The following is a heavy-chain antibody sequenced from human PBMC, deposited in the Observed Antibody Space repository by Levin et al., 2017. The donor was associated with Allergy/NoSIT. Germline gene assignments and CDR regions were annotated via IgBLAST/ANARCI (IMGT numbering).Heavy chain of an antibody. CDR3: ARGHNWKGGTFDY. J-gene: IGHJ4*02. CDR1: GFTFSSYS. V-gene: IGHV3-21*01. D-gene: IGHD1-20*01. CDR2: ISSSSSYI. Sequence: GESLKISCAASGFTFSSYSMNWVRQAPGKGLEWVSSISSSSSYIYYADSVKGRFTISRDNAKNSLYLQMNSLRAEDTAVYYCARGHNWKGGTFDYWGQGTLVTVSS.